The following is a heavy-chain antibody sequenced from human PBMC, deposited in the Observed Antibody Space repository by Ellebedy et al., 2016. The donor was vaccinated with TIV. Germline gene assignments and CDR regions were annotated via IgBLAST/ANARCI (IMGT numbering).Heavy chain of an antibody. J-gene: IGHJ3*02. CDR2: ISGSSLST. CDR3: ARDMWFGESRGAFDI. Sequence: GGSLRLSCAVSGLTISSAWMNWVRQAPGKGLEWVSSISGSSLSTYYADSVKGRFTVSRDNAKNSLYLQMNSLRAEDTAEYFCARDMWFGESRGAFDIWGQGTMVTVSS. D-gene: IGHD3-10*01. V-gene: IGHV3-21*01. CDR1: GLTISSAW.